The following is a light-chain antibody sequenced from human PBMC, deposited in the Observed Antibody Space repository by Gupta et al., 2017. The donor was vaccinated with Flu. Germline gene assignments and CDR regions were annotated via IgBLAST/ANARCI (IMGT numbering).Light chain of an antibody. J-gene: IGLJ1*01. CDR2: SDN. V-gene: IGLV1-44*01. CDR3: ATWDDSLNGHV. Sequence: QSVLTQPPPASGTPGQRVANSCSGSSSNIGGNTVNWYQHLPGTAPKLLIYSDNQRPSGVPDRVSGSKSGTSASLAISGLQSEDEADYYCATWDDSLNGHVFGTGTKVTVL. CDR1: SSNIGGNT.